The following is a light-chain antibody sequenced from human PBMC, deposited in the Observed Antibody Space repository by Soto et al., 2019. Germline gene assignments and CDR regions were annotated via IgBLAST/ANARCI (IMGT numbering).Light chain of an antibody. CDR2: GAS. CDR1: QSISTY. V-gene: IGKV1-39*01. J-gene: IGKJ5*01. Sequence: DIQMTQSPSSLSASVGDRVTITCRASQSISTYLNWYQQKPGKAPNLLIYGASNLQSGVPSRFSGCGSGTDFTLTISSLQPEDFATYYCQQSYSTPITFGQGTRLEIK. CDR3: QQSYSTPIT.